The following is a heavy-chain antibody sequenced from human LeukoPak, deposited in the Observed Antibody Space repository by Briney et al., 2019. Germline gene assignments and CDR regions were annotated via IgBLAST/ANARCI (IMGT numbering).Heavy chain of an antibody. CDR2: IGGGGTYT. CDR1: GFTFRNFA. J-gene: IGHJ6*02. D-gene: IGHD3-3*01. CDR3: ASPFGVVIEGDGMDV. V-gene: IGHV3-23*01. Sequence: GGSLRLSCAASGFTFRNFAMCWVRQAPGKGLEWVSAIGGGGTYTYYADSVKGRFTISRDNSKNTLYLQMNSLRAEDTAVYYCASPFGVVIEGDGMDVWGQGTTVTVSS.